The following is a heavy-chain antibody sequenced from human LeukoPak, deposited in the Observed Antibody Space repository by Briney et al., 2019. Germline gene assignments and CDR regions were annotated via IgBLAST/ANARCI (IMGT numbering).Heavy chain of an antibody. Sequence: SSETLSLTCTVSGGSMSSSSHYWGWIRQPPGKGLEWIGTMDYSGRTYYTASLKSRVTISVDTSKKHFSLKLSSVTAADTAVYYCARSPTGVWGKGTTVTVSS. V-gene: IGHV4-39*02. J-gene: IGHJ6*04. CDR2: MDYSGRT. CDR3: ARSPTGV. CDR1: GGSMSSSSHY.